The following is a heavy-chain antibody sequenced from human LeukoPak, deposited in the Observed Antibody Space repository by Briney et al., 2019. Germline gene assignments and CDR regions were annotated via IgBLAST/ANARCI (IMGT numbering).Heavy chain of an antibody. J-gene: IGHJ3*02. Sequence: ASVKVSCKASGYTFTDYYMHWVRQAPGQGLEWMGWINPNTGGTNYAQKFQGRVTMTRDTSISTAYMELSSLRSDDTAVYYCARNLYYYDSSGYPHDAFDIWGQGTMVTVSS. CDR3: ARNLYYYDSSGYPHDAFDI. CDR1: GYTFTDYY. V-gene: IGHV1-2*02. CDR2: INPNTGGT. D-gene: IGHD3-22*01.